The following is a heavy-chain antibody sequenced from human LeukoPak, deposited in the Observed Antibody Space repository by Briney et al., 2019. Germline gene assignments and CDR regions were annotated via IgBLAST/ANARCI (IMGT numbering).Heavy chain of an antibody. CDR2: IYIGDNP. CDR3: ARVRPWVFDY. V-gene: IGHV3-53*04. Sequence: GGSLRLSCAASGLTVSSSYMSWVRQAPGKGLEWVSIIYIGDNPHYADSVRGRFTISRHNSKNTLYLQMNNLRDEDTAVYYCARVRPWVFDYWGQGALVTVSS. CDR1: GLTVSSSY. J-gene: IGHJ4*02.